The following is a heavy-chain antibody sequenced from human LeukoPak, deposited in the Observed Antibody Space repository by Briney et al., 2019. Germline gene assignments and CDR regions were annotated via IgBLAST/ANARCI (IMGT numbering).Heavy chain of an antibody. CDR3: ARGDSGSYYYYYYYMDV. J-gene: IGHJ6*03. V-gene: IGHV3-48*01. CDR2: ISSSSSTK. CDR1: GFTFSSYS. Sequence: GGSLRLSCAASGFTFSSYSMNWVRQAPGKGLEWVSYISSSSSTKYYADSVKGRFTISRDNAKNSLYLQMNSLRAEDTAVYYCARGDSGSYYYYYYYMDVWGKGTTVTVSS. D-gene: IGHD1-26*01.